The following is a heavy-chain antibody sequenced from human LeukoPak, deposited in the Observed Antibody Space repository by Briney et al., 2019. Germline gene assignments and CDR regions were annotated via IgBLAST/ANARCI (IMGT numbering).Heavy chain of an antibody. CDR1: GFTFSSYG. CDR3: ARDRGWFGESNWFDP. Sequence: PGGSLRLSCAASGFTFSSYGMHWVRQAPGKGLEWVSSISSSSSYIYYADSVKGRFTISRDNAKNSLYLQMNSRRAEDTAVYYCARDRGWFGESNWFDPWGQGTLVTVSS. V-gene: IGHV3-21*01. D-gene: IGHD3-10*01. CDR2: ISSSSSYI. J-gene: IGHJ5*02.